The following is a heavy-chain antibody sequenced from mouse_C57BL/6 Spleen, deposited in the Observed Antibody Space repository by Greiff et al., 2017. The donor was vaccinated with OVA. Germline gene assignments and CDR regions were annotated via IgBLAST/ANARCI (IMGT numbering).Heavy chain of an antibody. V-gene: IGHV1-15*01. J-gene: IGHJ2*01. D-gene: IGHD2-3*01. Sequence: VQLQQSGAELVRPGASVTLSCKASGYTFTDYEMHWVKQTPVHGLEWIGAIDPETGGTAYNQKFKGKAILTADKSSSTAYMELRSLTSEDSAVYYCTRGGYLYYFDYWGQGTTLTVAS. CDR1: GYTFTDYE. CDR3: TRGGYLYYFDY. CDR2: IDPETGGT.